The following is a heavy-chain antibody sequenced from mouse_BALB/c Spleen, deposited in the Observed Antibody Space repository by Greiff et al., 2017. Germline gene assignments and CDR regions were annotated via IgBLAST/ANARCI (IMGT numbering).Heavy chain of an antibody. V-gene: IGHV5-17*02. Sequence: EVQRVESGGGLVQPGGSRKLSCAASGFTFSSFGMHWVRQAPEKGLEWVAYISSGSSTIYYADTVKGRFTISRDNPKNTLFLQMTSLRSEDTAMYYCAREGTTETDYWGQGTTLTVSS. CDR1: GFTFSSFG. D-gene: IGHD1-1*01. J-gene: IGHJ2*01. CDR2: ISSGSSTI. CDR3: AREGTTETDY.